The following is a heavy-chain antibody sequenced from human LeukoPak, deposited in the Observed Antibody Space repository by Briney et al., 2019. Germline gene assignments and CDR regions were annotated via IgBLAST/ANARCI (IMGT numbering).Heavy chain of an antibody. CDR2: ISRQNDNA. CDR3: ARGSEGDC. V-gene: IGHV1-18*01. CDR1: GYTFNNFG. Sequence: ASVKVSCKASGYTFNNFGISWVRQAPGQGLEWMGWISRQNDNANYAKKFQGRVTMTTDTSTSTAYMELRSLRSDDTAMYYCARGSEGDCWGQGTLVTVSS. J-gene: IGHJ4*02.